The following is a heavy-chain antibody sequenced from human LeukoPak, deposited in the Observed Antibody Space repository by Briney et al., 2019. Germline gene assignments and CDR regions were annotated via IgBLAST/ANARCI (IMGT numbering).Heavy chain of an antibody. J-gene: IGHJ4*02. Sequence: GGSLRLSCAASGFTFSSYAMHWVRQAPGKGLEWVAVISYDGSNKYYADSVKGRFTISRDNSKNTLYLQMNSLGAEDTAVYYCARDRGRYYYGSGSYSGPDYWGQGTLVTVSS. CDR1: GFTFSSYA. D-gene: IGHD3-10*01. CDR2: ISYDGSNK. CDR3: ARDRGRYYYGSGSYSGPDY. V-gene: IGHV3-30*04.